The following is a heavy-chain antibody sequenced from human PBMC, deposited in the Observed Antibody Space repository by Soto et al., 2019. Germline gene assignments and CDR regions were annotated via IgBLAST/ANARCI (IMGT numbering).Heavy chain of an antibody. D-gene: IGHD6-19*01. Sequence: PSETLSLACAVYGGSFSGYYWSWIRQPPGKGLEWIGEINHSGSTNYNPSLKSRVTISVDTSKNQFSLKLSSVTAADTAVYYCARGTKQWLDYPRFDPWGQGTLVTVSS. V-gene: IGHV4-34*01. CDR1: GGSFSGYY. CDR2: INHSGST. CDR3: ARGTKQWLDYPRFDP. J-gene: IGHJ5*02.